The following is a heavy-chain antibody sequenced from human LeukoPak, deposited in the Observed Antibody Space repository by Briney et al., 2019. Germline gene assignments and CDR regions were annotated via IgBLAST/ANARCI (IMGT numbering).Heavy chain of an antibody. CDR1: GYTFTSYG. D-gene: IGHD1-14*01. Sequence: ASVKVSCKASGYTFTSYGISWVRQAPGQGLEWMGWISAYNGNTNYAQKFQGRVTMTRDTSISTAYMELSRLRSDDTAVYYCARSPGIIGPYNYWGQGTLVTVSS. J-gene: IGHJ4*02. V-gene: IGHV1-18*01. CDR2: ISAYNGNT. CDR3: ARSPGIIGPYNY.